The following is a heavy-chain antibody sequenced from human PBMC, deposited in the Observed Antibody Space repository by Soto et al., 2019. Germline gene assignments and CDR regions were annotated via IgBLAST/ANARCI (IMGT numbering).Heavy chain of an antibody. Sequence: PGGSLRLSCAASGCTFSRYWMNWVRQAPGKGLEWVANIKQDGSEKHYVDSVKGRFAISRDNAKNSLFLQMNSLRAEDTALYYCARDYCTGDACYSVDALDIWGQGTMVTVSS. J-gene: IGHJ3*02. D-gene: IGHD2-8*02. CDR2: IKQDGSEK. CDR3: ARDYCTGDACYSVDALDI. CDR1: GCTFSRYW. V-gene: IGHV3-7*01.